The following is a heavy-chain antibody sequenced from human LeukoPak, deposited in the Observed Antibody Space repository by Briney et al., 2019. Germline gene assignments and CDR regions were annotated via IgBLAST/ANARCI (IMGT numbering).Heavy chain of an antibody. CDR1: GYTFTSYY. Sequence: ASVKVSCKASGYTFTSYYMHWVRQAPGQGLEWMGIINPSGGSTSYAQKFQGRVTMTRDTSTSTVYMELSSLRSEDTAVYYCATDRILTGYTDYWGQGTLVTVSS. D-gene: IGHD3-9*01. CDR3: ATDRILTGYTDY. J-gene: IGHJ4*02. CDR2: INPSGGST. V-gene: IGHV1-46*01.